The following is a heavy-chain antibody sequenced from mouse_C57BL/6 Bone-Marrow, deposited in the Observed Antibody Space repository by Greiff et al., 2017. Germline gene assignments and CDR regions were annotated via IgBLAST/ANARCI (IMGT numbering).Heavy chain of an antibody. J-gene: IGHJ2*01. Sequence: EVKLQESGPGLVKPSQSLSLTCTVTGYSITSDYAWNWIRQFPGNKLEWMGYINYSGSTSYSPSLKSRISITRDTSKNQFCLQLNSVTTEDTATYYCARASYYYGDSLDYWGQGTTLTVSS. CDR3: ARASYYYGDSLDY. V-gene: IGHV3-2*02. CDR1: GYSITSDYA. CDR2: INYSGST. D-gene: IGHD1-1*02.